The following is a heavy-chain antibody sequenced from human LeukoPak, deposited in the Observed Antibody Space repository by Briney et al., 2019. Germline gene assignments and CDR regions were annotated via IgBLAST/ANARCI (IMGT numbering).Heavy chain of an antibody. CDR2: INSDGSST. CDR1: GFTFSSNW. CDR3: ASLTGDLHYDY. V-gene: IGHV3-74*01. J-gene: IGHJ4*02. D-gene: IGHD7-27*01. Sequence: GGSLRLSCAASGFTFSSNWMHWVRHAPEKGLVWVSRINSDGSSTSYADSVKGRFTISRDNAKNTLYLQMNSLRVEDTAVYYCASLTGDLHYDYWGQGTLVTVSS.